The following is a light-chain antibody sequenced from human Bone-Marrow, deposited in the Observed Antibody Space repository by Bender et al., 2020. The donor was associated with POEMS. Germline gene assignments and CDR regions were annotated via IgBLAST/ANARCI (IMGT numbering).Light chain of an antibody. V-gene: IGLV2-11*01. Sequence: QSALTQPRSVSGSPGQTVTISCTGTSSDVGGYNFVSWYQQHPGKAPQVIIYDVNKRPSGVPDRFSGSKSGNTASLTISGLQAEDEADYHCCSYAGSLWVFGGGTKLTVL. J-gene: IGLJ3*02. CDR3: CSYAGSLWV. CDR1: SSDVGGYNF. CDR2: DVN.